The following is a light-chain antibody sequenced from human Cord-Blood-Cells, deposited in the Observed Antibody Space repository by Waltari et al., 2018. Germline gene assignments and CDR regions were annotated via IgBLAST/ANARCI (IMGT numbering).Light chain of an antibody. CDR2: GTS. Sequence: QSVLTQPPSVSGAPGPRVTISCTGSSSNIGAGYDVHWYQQLPGTAPKLLIYGTSNRPSGVPDRFSGSKSGTSAALAITGLQAEDEADYYSQSYDSSLSGYVFGTGTKATVL. V-gene: IGLV1-40*01. J-gene: IGLJ1*01. CDR3: QSYDSSLSGYV. CDR1: SSNIGAGYD.